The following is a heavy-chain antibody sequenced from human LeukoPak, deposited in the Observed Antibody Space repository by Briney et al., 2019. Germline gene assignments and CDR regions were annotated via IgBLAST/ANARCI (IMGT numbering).Heavy chain of an antibody. CDR1: GYTLTELS. V-gene: IGHV1-24*01. CDR3: ATGLPPAYYYDSSGYYGRSDAFDI. CDR2: FDPEDGET. Sequence: ASVKVSCKVSGYTLTELSMHWVRQAPGKGLEWMGGFDPEDGETIYAQKFQGRVTMTEDTSTDTAYMELSSLRSEDTAVYYCATGLPPAYYYDSSGYYGRSDAFDIWGQGTMVTVSS. D-gene: IGHD3-22*01. J-gene: IGHJ3*02.